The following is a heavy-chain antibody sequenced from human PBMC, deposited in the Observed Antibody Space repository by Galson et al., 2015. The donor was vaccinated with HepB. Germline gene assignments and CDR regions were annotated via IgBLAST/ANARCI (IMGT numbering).Heavy chain of an antibody. CDR2: INPNSGGT. J-gene: IGHJ4*02. CDR1: GYTFTGYY. D-gene: IGHD7-27*01. V-gene: IGHV1-2*02. CDR3: ARGPNWGSPFPDY. Sequence: SVKVSCQASGYTFTGYYMHWVRQAPGQGLEWMGWINPNSGGTNYAQKFQGRVTMTRDTSISTAYMELSRLRSDDTAVYYCARGPNWGSPFPDYWGQGTLVTVSS.